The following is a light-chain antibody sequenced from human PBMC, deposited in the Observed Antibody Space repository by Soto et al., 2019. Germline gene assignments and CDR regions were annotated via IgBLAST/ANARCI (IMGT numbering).Light chain of an antibody. V-gene: IGKV1-33*01. CDR1: QDISNN. J-gene: IGKJ5*01. CDR3: QQSDSLPIT. Sequence: DIQMTQSPSSLSASVGDRVTITCRASQDISNNLNWYQQRPGKAPKLLIYDASNLERGVPSRFSGTRSGTHFTFAITSLQPEDVATYYCQQSDSLPITFGQGTRQEI. CDR2: DAS.